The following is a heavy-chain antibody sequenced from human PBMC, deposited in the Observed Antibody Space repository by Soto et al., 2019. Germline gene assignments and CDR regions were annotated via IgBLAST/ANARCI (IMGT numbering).Heavy chain of an antibody. D-gene: IGHD1-26*01. V-gene: IGHV3-33*01. CDR1: GFTFSNYA. CDR2: IWSDGSNK. CDR3: ARDQTGSYPYNWFDP. J-gene: IGHJ5*02. Sequence: QVQLVESGGGVVQPGRSLSLSCAAYGFTFSNYAIHWVRQAPGKGLEWVSVIWSDGSNKYYTDSVKGRFTISRDNSKNTVHLQMNSLRAEDTAVYYCARDQTGSYPYNWFDPWGQGTLVTVSS.